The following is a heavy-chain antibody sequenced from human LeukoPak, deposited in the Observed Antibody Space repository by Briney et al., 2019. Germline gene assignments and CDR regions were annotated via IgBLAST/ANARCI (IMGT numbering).Heavy chain of an antibody. CDR2: INPNSGGT. CDR1: GYTFTGYY. J-gene: IGHJ4*02. Sequence: GASVKVSCKASGYTFTGYYIHWVRQAPGQGLEWMGWINPNSGGTTYAQKFQGRVTMTRDTSISTAYMELSRLRSDDTAVYYCARDLLSGSYRPFDYWGQGTLVTVSS. V-gene: IGHV1-2*02. D-gene: IGHD1-26*01. CDR3: ARDLLSGSYRPFDY.